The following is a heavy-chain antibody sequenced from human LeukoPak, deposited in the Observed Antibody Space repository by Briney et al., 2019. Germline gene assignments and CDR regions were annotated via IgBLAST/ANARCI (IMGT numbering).Heavy chain of an antibody. Sequence: ASVKVSCKASGYTFTGYYMHWVRQAPGQGLEWMGWINPNSGGTNYAQKFQGRVTMTRDTSISTAYMELSRLRSDGTAVYYCARVPRMVRAPYYFDYWGQGTLVTVSS. V-gene: IGHV1-2*02. CDR3: ARVPRMVRAPYYFDY. CDR2: INPNSGGT. CDR1: GYTFTGYY. D-gene: IGHD3-10*01. J-gene: IGHJ4*02.